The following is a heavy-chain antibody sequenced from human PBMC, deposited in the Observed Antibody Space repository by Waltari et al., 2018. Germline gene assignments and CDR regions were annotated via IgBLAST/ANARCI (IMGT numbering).Heavy chain of an antibody. CDR2: INHSGST. J-gene: IGHJ5*02. D-gene: IGHD5-18*01. Sequence: QVQLQQWGAGLLKPSETLSLTCAVYGGSFSGYYWSWIRQPPGKGLEWIGEINHSGSTHYNPSLKSRVTISVDTSKNQFSLKLSSVTAADTAVYYCARRGNLSYGLRYNWFDPWGQGTLVTVSS. V-gene: IGHV4-34*01. CDR3: ARRGNLSYGLRYNWFDP. CDR1: GGSFSGYY.